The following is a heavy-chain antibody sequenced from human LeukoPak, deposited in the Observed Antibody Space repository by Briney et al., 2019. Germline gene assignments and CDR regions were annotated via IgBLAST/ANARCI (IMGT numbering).Heavy chain of an antibody. Sequence: SQTLSLTCTVSGGSISSYYWSWIRQPAGKGLEWIGRIYTSGSTNYNPSLKSRVTMSVDTSKNQFSLKLSSVTAADTAVYYCARAEYGSGSYYRSYWYFDLWGRGTLVTVSS. CDR3: ARAEYGSGSYYRSYWYFDL. V-gene: IGHV4-4*07. CDR1: GGSISSYY. J-gene: IGHJ2*01. D-gene: IGHD3-10*01. CDR2: IYTSGST.